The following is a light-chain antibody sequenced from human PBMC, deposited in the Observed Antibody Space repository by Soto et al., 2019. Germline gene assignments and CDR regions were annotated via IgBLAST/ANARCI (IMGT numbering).Light chain of an antibody. CDR2: WAS. CDR1: QSVLYRSNNKNY. V-gene: IGKV4-1*01. CDR3: QQYYSTPRT. Sequence: DIVLTQSPDSLAVSLSERATINCKSSQSVLYRSNNKNYLAWYQQKPGQPPKLLIYWASTRESGVPDRFSGSGSGTDFTLTISSLQAEDVAVYYCQQYYSTPRTFGQGTKVEIK. J-gene: IGKJ1*01.